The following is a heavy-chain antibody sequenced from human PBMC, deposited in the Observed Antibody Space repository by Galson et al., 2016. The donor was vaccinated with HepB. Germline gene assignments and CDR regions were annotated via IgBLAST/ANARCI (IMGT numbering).Heavy chain of an antibody. CDR1: GFFFNTYG. J-gene: IGHJ6*02. Sequence: SLRLSCAGSGFFFNTYGMHWVRQAPGKGLEWVSVISYDGAKKYYADSVKGRFNISRDNSKNMMYLQMNTLRPEDTATYYCARDADFGLSFVYGMDVWGQGTAVTVSS. V-gene: IGHV3-30*03. D-gene: IGHD3-3*01. CDR3: ARDADFGLSFVYGMDV. CDR2: ISYDGAKK.